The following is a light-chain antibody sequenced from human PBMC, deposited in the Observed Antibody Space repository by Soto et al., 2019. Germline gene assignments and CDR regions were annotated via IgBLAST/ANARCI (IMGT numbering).Light chain of an antibody. Sequence: QSALTQPASVSGSPGQSITISCTGTSSDVGGYNYVSWYQQHPGKAPKLMIYDVSNRPSGVSNRFSGSKSGNTASLTISGLQAEEEADYYCRSYTNSSTNVVFGGRTQLALL. CDR2: DVS. J-gene: IGLJ2*01. CDR1: SSDVGGYNY. CDR3: RSYTNSSTNVV. V-gene: IGLV2-14*01.